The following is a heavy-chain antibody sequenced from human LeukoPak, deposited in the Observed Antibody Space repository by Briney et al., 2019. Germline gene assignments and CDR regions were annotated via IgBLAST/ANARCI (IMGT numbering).Heavy chain of an antibody. CDR3: ARARDYYDSSGYYFVYFQH. CDR2: IYPGDSDT. V-gene: IGHV5-51*01. CDR1: GYSFTSYW. D-gene: IGHD3-22*01. J-gene: IGHJ1*01. Sequence: KHGESLKISCKGSGYSFTSYWIGWVRQMPGKGLEWMGIIYPGDSDTRHSPSFQGQVTISADKSISTAYLQWSSLKASDTAMYYCARARDYYDSSGYYFVYFQHWGQGTLVTVSS.